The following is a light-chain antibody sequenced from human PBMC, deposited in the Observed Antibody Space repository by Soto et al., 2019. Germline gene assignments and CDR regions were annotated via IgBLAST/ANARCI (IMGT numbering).Light chain of an antibody. CDR1: QGVSSY. CDR3: QQRSNWPLT. Sequence: EIVLTQSPATLSLSPGERATLSRRASQGVSSYLAWYQQKPGQAPRLLIHDASNRATGIPARFSGSGSGTDFTLTISSLEPEDFAVYYCQQRSNWPLTFGGGTKVEIK. J-gene: IGKJ4*01. V-gene: IGKV3-11*01. CDR2: DAS.